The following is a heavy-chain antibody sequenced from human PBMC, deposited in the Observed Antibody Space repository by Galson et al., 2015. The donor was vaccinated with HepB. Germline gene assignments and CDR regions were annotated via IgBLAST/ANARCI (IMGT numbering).Heavy chain of an antibody. D-gene: IGHD3-22*01. Sequence: CAISGDSVFSNSAAWNWIRQSPSRGLEWLGRTYYRSKWYYDYAVSVRSRITINPDISRNQFSLQLYSVTPEDTAVYYCARNVYYDTSGYYYKPGWVDPWGQGTLVTVSS. CDR3: ARNVYYDTSGYYYKPGWVDP. CDR1: GDSVFSNSAA. V-gene: IGHV6-1*01. J-gene: IGHJ5*02. CDR2: TYYRSKWYY.